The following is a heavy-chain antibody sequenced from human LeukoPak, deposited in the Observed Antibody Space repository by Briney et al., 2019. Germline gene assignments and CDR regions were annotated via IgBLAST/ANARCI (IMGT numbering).Heavy chain of an antibody. Sequence: PGGSLRLSCVASGFTFSSYWMSWVRQAPGKGLEWVASIKQDGSGTYYVDSLKGRFTISRDNAKNSLYLQMNSLRAEDTAVYFCARSAYSSSAAKWGQGTLVTVSS. J-gene: IGHJ4*02. CDR3: ARSAYSSSAAK. CDR1: GFTFSSYW. D-gene: IGHD6-13*01. V-gene: IGHV3-7*01. CDR2: IKQDGSGT.